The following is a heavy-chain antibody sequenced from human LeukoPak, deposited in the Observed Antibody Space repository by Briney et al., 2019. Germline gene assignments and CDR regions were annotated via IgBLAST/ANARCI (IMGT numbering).Heavy chain of an antibody. CDR2: IYYSGST. D-gene: IGHD3-22*01. V-gene: IGHV4-61*01. CDR3: ARAPSVYYYDSSGYHSLDWFDP. J-gene: IGHJ5*02. CDR1: GGSVSSGSYY. Sequence: PSETLSLTCTVSGGSVSSGSYYWSWIRQPPGKGLEWIGYIYYSGSTNYNPSLKSRVTISVDTSKNQFSLKLSSVTAADTAVYYCARAPSVYYYDSSGYHSLDWFDPWGQGTLVTVSS.